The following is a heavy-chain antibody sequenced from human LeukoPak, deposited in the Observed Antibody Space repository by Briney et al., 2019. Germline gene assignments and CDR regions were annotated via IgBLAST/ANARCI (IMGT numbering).Heavy chain of an antibody. CDR3: ARAISSSSLFDL. CDR1: GGSISSYY. D-gene: IGHD6-6*01. Sequence: SETLSLTCTVSGGSISSYYWSWIRQPPGKGLEWIGYIYFSGSTNYNPSLRSRVTISVDTSKNQFSLKLSSVTAADTAVYYCARAISSSSLFDLWGQGTLVTVSS. V-gene: IGHV4-59*01. J-gene: IGHJ5*02. CDR2: IYFSGST.